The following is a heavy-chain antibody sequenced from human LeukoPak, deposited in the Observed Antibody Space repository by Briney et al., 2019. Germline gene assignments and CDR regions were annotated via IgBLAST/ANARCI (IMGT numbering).Heavy chain of an antibody. J-gene: IGHJ4*02. CDR1: GFTVNSNY. Sequence: PGGSLSLSCAASGFTVNSNYMSWVRQAPGKGLEWVSVIYSGGSTYYADSVKGRFTISRDNSKNTLYLQMNSLRADDTAVYYCARIYPRLAAAGNWGQGTLVTVSS. V-gene: IGHV3-53*01. CDR3: ARIYPRLAAAGN. D-gene: IGHD6-13*01. CDR2: IYSGGST.